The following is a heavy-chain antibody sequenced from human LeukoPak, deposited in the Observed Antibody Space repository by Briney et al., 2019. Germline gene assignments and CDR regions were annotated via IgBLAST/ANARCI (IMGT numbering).Heavy chain of an antibody. J-gene: IGHJ3*02. Sequence: PGGSLRLPCAASGFTFSNYWIHWVRQAPGKGLVWVSRISSDGSNTNYADSVKGRFTISRDNAKNTLYLQMNSLRAEDTAVYYCARVSCSSTACSLGAFDIWGQGTMVTVSS. V-gene: IGHV3-74*01. CDR2: ISSDGSNT. CDR3: ARVSCSSTACSLGAFDI. D-gene: IGHD2-2*01. CDR1: GFTFSNYW.